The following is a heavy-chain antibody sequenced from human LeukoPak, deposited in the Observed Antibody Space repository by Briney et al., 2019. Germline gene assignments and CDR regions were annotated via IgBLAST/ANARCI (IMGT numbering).Heavy chain of an antibody. D-gene: IGHD3-22*01. CDR3: ARVGASSGYYYPFDY. Sequence: GASVKVSCKASGYTFTGYYMHWVRQAPGQGLEWMGWINPNSGGTNYAQKFQGRVTMTRDTSISTAYMELSRLRSDDTAVYYCARVGASSGYYYPFDYGGQGTLVTVSS. J-gene: IGHJ4*02. CDR2: INPNSGGT. V-gene: IGHV1-2*02. CDR1: GYTFTGYY.